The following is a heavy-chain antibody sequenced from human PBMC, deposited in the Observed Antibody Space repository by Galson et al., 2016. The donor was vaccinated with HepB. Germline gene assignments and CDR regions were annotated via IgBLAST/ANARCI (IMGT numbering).Heavy chain of an antibody. D-gene: IGHD3-10*01. CDR1: GGSISSGGYY. CDR2: IYHSEST. CDR3: ARDRSSGSGSFGY. Sequence: TLSLTCTVSGGSISSGGYYWSWIRQHPGKGLEWIGYIYHSESTYYNPSLKSRVTISVDTSKNQFSLKLCSVTAADTAVYFCARDRSSGSGSFGYWGQGTLVTVSS. J-gene: IGHJ4*02. V-gene: IGHV4-31*03.